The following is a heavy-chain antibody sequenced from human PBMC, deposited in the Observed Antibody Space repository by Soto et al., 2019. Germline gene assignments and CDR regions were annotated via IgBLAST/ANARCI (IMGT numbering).Heavy chain of an antibody. J-gene: IGHJ4*02. Sequence: SETLSLTCAVYGGSFSGYYWSWIRQPPGKGLEWIGEINHSGSTNYNPSLKSRVTISVDTSKNQFSLKLSSVTATDTAVYYCARLSGYSGYDRAVGVRAYDYIRNYYFDYWGQGTLVTVSS. CDR3: ARLSGYSGYDRAVGVRAYDYIRNYYFDY. CDR1: GGSFSGYY. D-gene: IGHD5-12*01. CDR2: INHSGST. V-gene: IGHV4-34*01.